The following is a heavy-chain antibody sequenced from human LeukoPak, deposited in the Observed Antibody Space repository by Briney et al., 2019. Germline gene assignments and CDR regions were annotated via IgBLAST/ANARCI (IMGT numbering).Heavy chain of an antibody. J-gene: IGHJ5*02. D-gene: IGHD2-8*01. Sequence: SETLSLTCTVSGGSISSRSYSWGWIRQPPGKGLEWIGSMYYTGNTDYNPSLKSRLTKSVDTSKNQFSLKLSSVTAADTAVYFCAKGYTNGVNQEVWLDPWGQGTLVTVSS. V-gene: IGHV4-39*07. CDR1: GGSISSRSYS. CDR2: MYYTGNT. CDR3: AKGYTNGVNQEVWLDP.